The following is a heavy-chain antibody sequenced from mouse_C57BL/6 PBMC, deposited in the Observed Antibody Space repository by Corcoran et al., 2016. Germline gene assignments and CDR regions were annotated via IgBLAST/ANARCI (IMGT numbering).Heavy chain of an antibody. Sequence: EVQLQQSGAELVQPGASVKLSCTASGFNIQDYYMHWVKPRTEQGLEWVGRIDPEYGETKYATKFQGKATITADTSSNTAYLQLSSLTSEDTAVYYCARWGGYYLDYWGQGTTLTASS. CDR1: GFNIQDYY. CDR3: ARWGGYYLDY. J-gene: IGHJ2*01. CDR2: IDPEYGET. V-gene: IGHV14-2*01.